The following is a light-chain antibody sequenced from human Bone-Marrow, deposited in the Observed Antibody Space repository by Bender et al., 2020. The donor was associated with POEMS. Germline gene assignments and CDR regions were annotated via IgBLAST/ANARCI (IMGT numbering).Light chain of an antibody. V-gene: IGLV3-27*01. CDR1: VLAKKY. Sequence: SYELTQPSSVSVSPGQTARITCSGDVLAKKYARWFQQKPGQAPVLVIYKGSERPSGIPERFSGSSSGTTVTLTISGAQVEDEADYYCYSAAENNGVFGGGTKLTVL. J-gene: IGLJ3*02. CDR2: KGS. CDR3: YSAAENNGV.